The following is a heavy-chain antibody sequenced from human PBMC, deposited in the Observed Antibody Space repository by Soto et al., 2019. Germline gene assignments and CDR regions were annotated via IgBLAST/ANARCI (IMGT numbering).Heavy chain of an antibody. D-gene: IGHD6-19*01. J-gene: IGHJ6*02. CDR2: IWYDGSNK. CDR1: GFTFSGHA. CDR3: ARDGQSLAPYALDV. V-gene: IGHV3-33*01. Sequence: QVQVVESGGGVVQPGRSLRRSCTASGFTFSGHAMHWVRQPPGKWLEWVAQIWYDGSNKYYADSVKGRFTISRDNSKNTLDVQMDSLRVEDTAVYYSARDGQSLAPYALDVWGQGTSVNVSS.